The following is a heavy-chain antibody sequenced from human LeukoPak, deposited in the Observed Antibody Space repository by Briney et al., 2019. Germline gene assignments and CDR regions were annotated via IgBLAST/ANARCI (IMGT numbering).Heavy chain of an antibody. V-gene: IGHV3-30*02. CDR2: TRYDESKT. D-gene: IGHD1-26*01. CDR1: GFTFSSNG. J-gene: IGHJ4*02. Sequence: GGSLRLSCAASGFTFSSNGMHWVRQTPGKGLDWVAFTRYDESKTFYGDSVRGRFTISRDNSKNTLYLQMNSLTTDDSAVYYCAKARYSGSSALDFWGQGTLVTVSS. CDR3: AKARYSGSSALDF.